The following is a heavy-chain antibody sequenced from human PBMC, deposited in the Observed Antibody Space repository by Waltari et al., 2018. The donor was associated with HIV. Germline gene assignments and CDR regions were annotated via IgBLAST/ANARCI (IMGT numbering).Heavy chain of an antibody. CDR2: INPNSGGT. Sequence: QVQLVQSGAEVKKPGASVKVSCKASGYAFNGYYMHWVRQAPGQGLEWMGWINPNSGGTNYAQKFQGRVTMTRDTSISTAYMELSRLRSDDTAVYYCARSPELEYGFIQHWGQGTLVTVSS. CDR3: ARSPELEYGFIQH. J-gene: IGHJ1*01. D-gene: IGHD3-3*01. CDR1: GYAFNGYY. V-gene: IGHV1-2*02.